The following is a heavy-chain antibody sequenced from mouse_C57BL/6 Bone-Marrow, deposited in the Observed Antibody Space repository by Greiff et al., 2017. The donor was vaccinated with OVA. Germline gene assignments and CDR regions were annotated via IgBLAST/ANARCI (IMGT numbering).Heavy chain of an antibody. J-gene: IGHJ2*01. D-gene: IGHD1-1*01. CDR3: ARSENYGSSYPYYFDY. V-gene: IGHV1-75*01. Sequence: QVQLKQSGPELVKPGASVKISCKASGYTFTDYYINWVKQRPGQGLEWIGWIFPGSGSTYYNEKFKGKATLTVDKSSSTAYMLLSSLTSEDSAVYFCARSENYGSSYPYYFDYWGQGTTLTVSS. CDR2: IFPGSGST. CDR1: GYTFTDYY.